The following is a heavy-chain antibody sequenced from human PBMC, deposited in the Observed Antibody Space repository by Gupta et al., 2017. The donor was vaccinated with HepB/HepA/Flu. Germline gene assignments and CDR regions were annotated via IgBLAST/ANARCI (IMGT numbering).Heavy chain of an antibody. D-gene: IGHD3-3*01. J-gene: IGHJ4*02. V-gene: IGHV3-30-3*01. CDR2: ISYDGGNK. CDR3: ARMPGGVYDFWSGQFDY. Sequence: QVQLVESGGGVVQPGRPLRLSCAASGFTFSSYAIHWVRQAPGKGLGWGEVISYDGGNKFYADSVKGRFTISRDNSKHTLYLQMNSLGAEDTAVYYCARMPGGVYDFWSGQFDYWGQGTLVTVSS. CDR1: GFTFSSYA.